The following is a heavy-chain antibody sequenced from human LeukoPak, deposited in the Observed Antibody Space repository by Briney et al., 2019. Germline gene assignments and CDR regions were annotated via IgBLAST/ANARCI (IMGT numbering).Heavy chain of an antibody. CDR1: GYTFTSYD. V-gene: IGHV1-8*01. Sequence: GASVKVSCKASGYTFTSYDINWVRHATGQGLEWMGWMSPNSGDTGYAQKFQGRVTMTTDTSTSTAYMELRSLRSDDTAVYYCARVAASRFDPWGQGTLVTVSS. D-gene: IGHD2-2*01. J-gene: IGHJ5*02. CDR2: MSPNSGDT. CDR3: ARVAASRFDP.